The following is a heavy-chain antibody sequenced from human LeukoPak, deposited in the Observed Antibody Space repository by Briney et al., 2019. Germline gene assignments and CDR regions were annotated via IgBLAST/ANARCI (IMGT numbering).Heavy chain of an antibody. Sequence: PGGSLRLSCAASGFTFSDYYMSWIRQAPGKGLEWVSYISSSGSTIYYADSVKGRFTISRDNAKNSLYLQMNSLRAEDTAVYYCARELGIHYYDSQWDYWGQGTLVTVSS. J-gene: IGHJ4*02. CDR1: GFTFSDYY. D-gene: IGHD3-22*01. CDR2: ISSSGSTI. V-gene: IGHV3-11*01. CDR3: ARELGIHYYDSQWDY.